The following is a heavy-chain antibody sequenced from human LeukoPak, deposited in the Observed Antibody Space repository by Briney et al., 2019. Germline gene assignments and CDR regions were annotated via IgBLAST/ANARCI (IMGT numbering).Heavy chain of an antibody. D-gene: IGHD3-10*01. CDR2: ISSNSSTI. J-gene: IGHJ4*02. Sequence: GGSLRLSCAASGITFSRYSMNWVRQAPGKGLGWVSYISSNSSTIYYADSVKGRFTISRDDAKNSLYLQMNSLRVEDTAVYYCAMVRGVIFDYWGQGTLVTVSS. CDR3: AMVRGVIFDY. CDR1: GITFSRYS. V-gene: IGHV3-48*04.